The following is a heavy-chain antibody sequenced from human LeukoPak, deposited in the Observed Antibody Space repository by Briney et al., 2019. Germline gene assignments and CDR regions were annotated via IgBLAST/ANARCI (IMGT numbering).Heavy chain of an antibody. CDR3: ARDRVGSGWPRPWYFEF. J-gene: IGHJ4*02. CDR2: INPHSGGT. CDR1: EYIFTDYY. V-gene: IGHV1-2*02. Sequence: ASMKVSCKASEYIFTDYYIHWVRQARGQGLEWMGWINPHSGGTNYAQNFQYRVTMTGDTSISTAYMEMRSLRSDDTAVYYCARDRVGSGWPRPWYFEFWGQGTLITVSS. D-gene: IGHD6-19*01.